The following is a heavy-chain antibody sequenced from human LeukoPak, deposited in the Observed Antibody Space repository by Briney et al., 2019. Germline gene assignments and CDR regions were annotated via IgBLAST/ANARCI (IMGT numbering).Heavy chain of an antibody. V-gene: IGHV3-64*01. Sequence: GGSLRLSCAASGFTFSSYTMHWVRQAPGKGLEYVAAIISHGGSTYYANSVQGRFTSSRDNSKNTLYLQMGSLRAEDKAVYYCARVMMGATKSNYNYYVMDVWGQGTTVTVSS. CDR2: IISHGGST. J-gene: IGHJ6*02. D-gene: IGHD1-26*01. CDR3: ARVMMGATKSNYNYYVMDV. CDR1: GFTFSSYT.